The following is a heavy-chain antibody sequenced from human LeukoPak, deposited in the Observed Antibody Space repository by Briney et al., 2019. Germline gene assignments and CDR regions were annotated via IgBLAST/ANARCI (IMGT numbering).Heavy chain of an antibody. CDR1: GYTLTELS. D-gene: IGHD3-22*01. V-gene: IGHV1-24*01. CDR3: ATYYYDSSGYYILGHFDY. Sequence: ASVKVSCKVSGYTLTELSMHWVRQAPGKGLEWMGGFDPEDGETIYAQKFQGRVTMTEDTSTDTAYMELSSLRSEDTAVYYCATYYYDSSGYYILGHFDYWGQGTLVTVSS. J-gene: IGHJ4*02. CDR2: FDPEDGET.